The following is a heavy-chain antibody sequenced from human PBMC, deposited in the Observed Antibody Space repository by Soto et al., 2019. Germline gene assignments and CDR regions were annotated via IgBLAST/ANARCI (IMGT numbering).Heavy chain of an antibody. V-gene: IGHV3-7*03. CDR3: AREGVEAHYGMDV. Sequence: GGSLRLSCAASGFTFSSYWMSWVRQAPGKGLEWVANIKQDGSEKYYVDSVKGRFTISRDNAKNSLYLQMNSLRAEDTAVYYCAREGVEAHYGMDVWGQGTTVTVSS. D-gene: IGHD3-10*01. J-gene: IGHJ6*02. CDR1: GFTFSSYW. CDR2: IKQDGSEK.